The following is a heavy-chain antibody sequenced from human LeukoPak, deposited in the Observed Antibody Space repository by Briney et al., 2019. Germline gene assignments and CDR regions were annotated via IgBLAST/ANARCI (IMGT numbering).Heavy chain of an antibody. CDR1: GGSISSYY. CDR3: ARTGQTPGYHYYYYMDV. J-gene: IGHJ6*03. V-gene: IGHV4-59*01. CDR2: IYYSGST. Sequence: SETLSLTCTVSGGSISSYYWSWIRQPPGKGLEWIGYIYYSGSTNYNPSLKSRVTISVDTSKNQFSLKLSSVTAADTAVYYCARTGQTPGYHYYYYMDVWGKGATVTVSS.